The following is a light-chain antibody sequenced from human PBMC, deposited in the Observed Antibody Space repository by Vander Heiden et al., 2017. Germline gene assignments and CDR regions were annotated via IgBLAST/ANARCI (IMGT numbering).Light chain of an antibody. J-gene: IGKJ5*01. V-gene: IGKV4-1*01. CDR2: WAS. CDR3: QQEYSTPLT. CDR1: QSVLYSSNNKNY. Sequence: DIGMTQSPASLAVSLGERATINCKSSQSVLYSSNNKNYLACYQQKPGQPPKLLIYWASTRESGVPDRFSGSGSGTDFTLTIISLQAEDVAVYYCQQEYSTPLTFGQGTRLEIK.